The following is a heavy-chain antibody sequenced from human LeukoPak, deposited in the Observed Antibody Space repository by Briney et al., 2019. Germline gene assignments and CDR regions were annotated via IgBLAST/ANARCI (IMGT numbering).Heavy chain of an antibody. J-gene: IGHJ6*03. D-gene: IGHD3-9*01. CDR3: KQKPAYEILTGYYMDV. CDR1: AGSISSSSYS. V-gene: IGHV4-39*07. Sequence: SDTLSLTCTVSAGSISSSSYSWGWIRQPPGKGLEWIGRIYYSGSTYYNPSLKSRVTISVDTSKNQFSLKLSSVTAADTAVFFCKQKPAYEILTGYYMDVWGKGTTVTISS. CDR2: IYYSGST.